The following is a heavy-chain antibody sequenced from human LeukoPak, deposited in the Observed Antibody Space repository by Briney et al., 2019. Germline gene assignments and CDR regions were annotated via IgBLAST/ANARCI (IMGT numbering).Heavy chain of an antibody. V-gene: IGHV3-74*01. CDR3: TRVNSFGELNFDS. CDR1: GFTFSNYW. J-gene: IGHJ4*02. CDR2: IDNDGRYT. Sequence: GGSLRLSCEVSGFTFSNYWMHWVRQAPGKGLVWVSRIDNDGRYTNYADSVKGRFTISRDNAKNTLYLQMNSLRAEDTAAYYCTRVNSFGELNFDSWGQGTLVTVSS. D-gene: IGHD3-10*01.